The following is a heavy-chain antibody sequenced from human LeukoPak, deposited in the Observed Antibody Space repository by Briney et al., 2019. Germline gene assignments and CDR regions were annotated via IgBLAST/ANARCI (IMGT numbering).Heavy chain of an antibody. D-gene: IGHD3-10*01. Sequence: GRSLRLSCAASGFTFSSYGMHWVRQAPGKGLEWVAVIWYDGSNKYYAGSVKGRFTISRDNSKNTLYLQMNSLRAEDTAVYYCARETSFGEFYNWFDPWGQGTLVTVSS. V-gene: IGHV3-33*01. J-gene: IGHJ5*02. CDR1: GFTFSSYG. CDR2: IWYDGSNK. CDR3: ARETSFGEFYNWFDP.